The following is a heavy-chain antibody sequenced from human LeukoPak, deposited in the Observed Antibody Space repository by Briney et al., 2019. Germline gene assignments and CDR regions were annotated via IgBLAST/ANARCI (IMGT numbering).Heavy chain of an antibody. CDR3: AGEVNWCFDY. Sequence: GGSLRLSCAASGFTFSSYTMYWVRQAPGKGLEYVSAISSNGGSTYYANSVKGRFTISRDNSKNTLYLQMGSLRGEDMAVYYCAGEVNWCFDYWGQGTLVTVSS. V-gene: IGHV3-64*01. CDR2: ISSNGGST. J-gene: IGHJ4*02. CDR1: GFTFSSYT. D-gene: IGHD1-1*01.